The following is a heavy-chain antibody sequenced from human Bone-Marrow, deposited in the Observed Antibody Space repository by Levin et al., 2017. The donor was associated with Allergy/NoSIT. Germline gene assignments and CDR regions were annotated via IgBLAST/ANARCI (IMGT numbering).Heavy chain of an antibody. V-gene: IGHV3-30*18. D-gene: IGHD2-21*02. J-gene: IGHJ4*02. CDR3: AKSCGGDCLGIDY. CDR2: ISYDGSNK. Sequence: SGESLKISCAASGFTFSSYGMHWVRQAPGKGLEWVAVISYDGSNKYYADSVKGRFTISRDNSKNTLYLQMNSLRAEDTAVYYCAKSCGGDCLGIDYWGQGTLVTVSS. CDR1: GFTFSSYG.